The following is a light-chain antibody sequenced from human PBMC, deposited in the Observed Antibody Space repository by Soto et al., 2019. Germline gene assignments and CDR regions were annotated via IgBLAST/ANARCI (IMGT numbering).Light chain of an antibody. CDR3: QKYNSFWT. CDR2: DAS. J-gene: IGKJ1*01. V-gene: IGKV1-5*01. CDR1: QTISNW. Sequence: DIQMTHPPSSLSVSVGDRVTISCRASQTISNWLAWYQQKPGKPPKLLIYDASSLESGVPSRFSGSGSGTEFTLTISSLQPDDFATYYRQKYNSFWTFGQGTKVDIK.